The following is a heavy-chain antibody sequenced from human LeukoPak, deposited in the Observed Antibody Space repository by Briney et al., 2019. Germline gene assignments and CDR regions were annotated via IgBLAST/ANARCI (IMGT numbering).Heavy chain of an antibody. Sequence: PSETLSLTCAVYGGSFSGYYWSWIRQPPGKGLEWIGEINHSGSTNYNPSLKSRVTISVDTSKNRFSLKLSSVTAADTAVYYCARVVGQFDPWGQGTLVTVSS. CDR2: INHSGST. J-gene: IGHJ5*02. V-gene: IGHV4-34*01. D-gene: IGHD2-15*01. CDR1: GGSFSGYY. CDR3: ARVVGQFDP.